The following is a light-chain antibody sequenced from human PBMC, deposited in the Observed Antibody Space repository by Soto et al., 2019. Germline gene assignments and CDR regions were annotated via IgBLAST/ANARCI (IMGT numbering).Light chain of an antibody. CDR3: QQYNDNWT. CDR1: QSISSW. V-gene: IGKV1-5*03. Sequence: DIQMTQSPSTLSASVGDRVTITCRASQSISSWLAWYQQKPGQAPKLLIYKASTLQSGVPSRFSGSGSGTEFTLAISSLQPDDSATYYCQQYNDNWTFGQRTNVDIK. J-gene: IGKJ1*01. CDR2: KAS.